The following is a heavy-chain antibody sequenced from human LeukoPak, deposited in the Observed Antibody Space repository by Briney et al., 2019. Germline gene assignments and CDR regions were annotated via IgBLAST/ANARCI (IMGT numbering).Heavy chain of an antibody. V-gene: IGHV3-74*03. Sequence: GGSLRLSCAASGFSFSSYWMHWGRNAPGKGLVWVARISPDGSSPLSADSVRGRFTISRDNADNTLYLQLNSLRAKDTAVYYCARVSFCPRCHFDYWGQGTLVSVSS. CDR3: ARVSFCPRCHFDY. CDR1: GFSFSSYW. J-gene: IGHJ4*02. D-gene: IGHD2/OR15-2a*01. CDR2: ISPDGSSP.